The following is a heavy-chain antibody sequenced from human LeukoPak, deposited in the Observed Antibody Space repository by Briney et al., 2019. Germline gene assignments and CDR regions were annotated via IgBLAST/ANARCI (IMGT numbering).Heavy chain of an antibody. D-gene: IGHD3-16*01. J-gene: IGHJ4*02. Sequence: PSETLSLTCAVYGGSFSGYYWSWIRQPPGKGLEWIGEINHSGSTNYNPSLKSRVTISVDTSKNQFSLKLSSVTAADTAVYYCARVGWLWFGTKTHSSVSAYFDYWGQGTLVTVSS. CDR2: INHSGST. CDR1: GGSFSGYY. CDR3: ARVGWLWFGTKTHSSVSAYFDY. V-gene: IGHV4-34*01.